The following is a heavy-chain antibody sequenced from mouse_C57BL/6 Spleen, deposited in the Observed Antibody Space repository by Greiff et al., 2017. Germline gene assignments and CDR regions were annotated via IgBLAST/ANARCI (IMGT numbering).Heavy chain of an antibody. J-gene: IGHJ4*01. CDR1: GYAFSSSW. CDR2: IYPGDGDT. V-gene: IGHV1-82*01. D-gene: IGHD1-1*01. Sequence: QVQLQQSGPELVKPGASVKISCKASGYAFSSSWMNWAKQRPGKGLEWIGRIYPGDGDTNYNGKVKGKATLTADKSSSTAYMQLSSLTSEDSAVYFCARTYGTPWGYAMDYWGQGTSVTVSS. CDR3: ARTYGTPWGYAMDY.